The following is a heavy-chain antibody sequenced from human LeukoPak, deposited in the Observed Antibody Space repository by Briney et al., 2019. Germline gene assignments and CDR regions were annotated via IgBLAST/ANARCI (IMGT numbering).Heavy chain of an antibody. V-gene: IGHV3-30*04. CDR3: ATAGQWRFDS. J-gene: IGHJ4*02. Sequence: GGSLRLSCAASGFSIKTYAMHWVRQAPGKGLEWVAVVSNDAYNKYYADSVKGRFTISRDNSKNTPYLQMNSLRGEFTAVYYCATAGQWRFDSWGLGTRVSVSS. D-gene: IGHD6-19*01. CDR1: GFSIKTYA. CDR2: VSNDAYNK.